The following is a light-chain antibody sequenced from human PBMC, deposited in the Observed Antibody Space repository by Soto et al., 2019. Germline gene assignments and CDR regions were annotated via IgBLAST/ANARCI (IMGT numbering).Light chain of an antibody. CDR2: AAS. Sequence: DIQMTQSPSSLSASVGDRVTITCRASQSISSYLNWYQQKPGKAPKLLIYAASSLQSGVPSRFSGSGSGTDFTLTISSLQPEDFATYYCQQSYSTPQTFGQGTKLELK. V-gene: IGKV1-39*01. J-gene: IGKJ2*01. CDR3: QQSYSTPQT. CDR1: QSISSY.